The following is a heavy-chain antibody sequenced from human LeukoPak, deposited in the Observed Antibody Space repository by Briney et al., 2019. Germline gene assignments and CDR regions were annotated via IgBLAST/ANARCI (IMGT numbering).Heavy chain of an antibody. CDR3: ARPQYYYGSGSYLFFDP. J-gene: IGHJ5*02. Sequence: SETLSLTCTVSVGSISSSSYYWGWIRQPPGKGLEWIGSIYYSGSTYYNPSLKSRVTISVDTSKNQFSLKLSSVTAADTAVYYCARPQYYYGSGSYLFFDPWGQGTLVTVSS. CDR1: VGSISSSSYY. CDR2: IYYSGST. D-gene: IGHD3-10*01. V-gene: IGHV4-39*01.